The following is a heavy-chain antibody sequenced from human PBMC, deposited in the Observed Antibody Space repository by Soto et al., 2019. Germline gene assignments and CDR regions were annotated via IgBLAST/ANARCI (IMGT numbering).Heavy chain of an antibody. Sequence: QVQLVESGGGVVQPGRSLRLSCAASGFRFSSYGMHWVRQAPGKGLEWVAVVSKDGSDKYYADAVTGRFTISRDNSKNTVYLQMNSLRPADTAVYYCANLFSPVDTPMLMDVWGQGTLVTVSS. V-gene: IGHV3-30*18. J-gene: IGHJ4*02. D-gene: IGHD5-18*01. CDR3: ANLFSPVDTPMLMDV. CDR1: GFRFSSYG. CDR2: VSKDGSDK.